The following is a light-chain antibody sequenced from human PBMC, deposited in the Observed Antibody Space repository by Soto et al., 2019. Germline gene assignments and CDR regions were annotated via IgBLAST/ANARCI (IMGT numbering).Light chain of an antibody. Sequence: EIVMTQSPVTLSVSPGERATVSCTASHSVNNNVAWYQQKPGHTPRLLIYSASTTAPGIPARFSGSGSGTELTLTISSLQSDDFAVYHCQQYNNWPPTFGHGTRLEIK. V-gene: IGKV3-15*01. CDR3: QQYNNWPPT. J-gene: IGKJ5*01. CDR2: SAS. CDR1: HSVNNN.